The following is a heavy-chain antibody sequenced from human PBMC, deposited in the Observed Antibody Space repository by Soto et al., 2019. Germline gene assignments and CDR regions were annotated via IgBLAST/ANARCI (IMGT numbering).Heavy chain of an antibody. Sequence: GGSLRLSCAASGFTFSSYSMNWVRQAPGKGLEWVSSISSSSSYIYYADSVKGRFTISRDNAKNSLYLQMNSLRAEDTAVYYCARDRWGYSSSPSVLDYWGQGTLVTVS. V-gene: IGHV3-21*01. CDR1: GFTFSSYS. D-gene: IGHD6-6*01. CDR2: ISSSSSYI. J-gene: IGHJ4*02. CDR3: ARDRWGYSSSPSVLDY.